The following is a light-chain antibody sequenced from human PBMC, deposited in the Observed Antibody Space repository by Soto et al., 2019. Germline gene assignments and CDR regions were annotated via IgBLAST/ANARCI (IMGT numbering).Light chain of an antibody. J-gene: IGKJ2*01. CDR1: QSLLHSNAYNY. V-gene: IGKV2-28*01. CDR3: MQALQIPHT. CDR2: LGS. Sequence: DIVMTQSPLSLPVTPGEPASISCRSSQSLLHSNAYNYLDWYLQKPGQSPHLLIYLGSNRASGGPGRFSSSGSGTDFTLNISRVEAEDVGVFYCMQALQIPHTFGRGTKLEIK.